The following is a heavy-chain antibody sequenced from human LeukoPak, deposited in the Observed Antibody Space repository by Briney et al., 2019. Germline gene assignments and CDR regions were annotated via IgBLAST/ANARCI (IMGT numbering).Heavy chain of an antibody. CDR2: ISYDGSKK. D-gene: IGHD5-12*01. CDR1: GFTFSSYG. V-gene: IGHV3-30*03. Sequence: GRSLRLSCAASGFTFSSYGMHWVRQAPGKGLQWVALISYDGSKKYYADSVKGRFTISRDNAKNSLYLQMNSLRAEDTAVYYCARDQGLYSGYDYGYWGQGTMVTVSS. CDR3: ARDQGLYSGYDYGY. J-gene: IGHJ3*01.